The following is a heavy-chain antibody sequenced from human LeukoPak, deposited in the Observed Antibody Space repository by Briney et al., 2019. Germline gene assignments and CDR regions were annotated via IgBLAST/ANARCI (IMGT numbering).Heavy chain of an antibody. Sequence: PSETLSLTCAVYGGSFSGYYWSWIRQPPGKGLEWIGETNHSGSTNYNPSLKSRVTISVDTSKNQFSLKLSSVTAADTAVYYCARVGYSGYDRSFDYWGQGTLVTVSS. CDR2: TNHSGST. CDR1: GGSFSGYY. CDR3: ARVGYSGYDRSFDY. J-gene: IGHJ4*02. D-gene: IGHD5-12*01. V-gene: IGHV4-34*01.